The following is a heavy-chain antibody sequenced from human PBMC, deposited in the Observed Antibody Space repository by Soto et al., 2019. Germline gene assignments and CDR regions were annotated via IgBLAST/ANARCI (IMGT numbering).Heavy chain of an antibody. Sequence: QVQLQESGPGLVKPSQTLSLTCTVSGGSISSGGYYWSWIRQHPGKGLEWIGYIYYSGSTYYNPSLRSRVTRSVDTSKNQFSLKLSSVTAADTAVYYCARDPFNYYGSGRGAFDIWGQGTMVTVSS. V-gene: IGHV4-31*03. J-gene: IGHJ3*02. CDR3: ARDPFNYYGSGRGAFDI. CDR2: IYYSGST. CDR1: GGSISSGGYY. D-gene: IGHD3-10*01.